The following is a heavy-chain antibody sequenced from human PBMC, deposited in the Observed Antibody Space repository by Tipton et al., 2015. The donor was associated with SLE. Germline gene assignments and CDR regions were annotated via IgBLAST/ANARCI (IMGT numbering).Heavy chain of an antibody. CDR3: ASGILTGYAAFDI. V-gene: IGHV4-38-2*02. J-gene: IGHJ3*02. Sequence: TLSLTCTVSGYSISSGYYWGWIRQPPGKGLEWIGSIYHSGSTYYNPSLKSRVTISVDTSKNQFSLKLSSVTAADTAVYYCASGILTGYAAFDIWGPGTMVTVSS. CDR2: IYHSGST. CDR1: GYSISSGYY. D-gene: IGHD3-9*01.